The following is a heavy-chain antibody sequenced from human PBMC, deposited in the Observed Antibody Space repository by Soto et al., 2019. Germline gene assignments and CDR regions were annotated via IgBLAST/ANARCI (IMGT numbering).Heavy chain of an antibody. CDR3: ARHGSIAVALWWFDP. J-gene: IGHJ5*02. CDR1: GGSISSYY. Sequence: PSETLSLTCTVSGGSISSYYWSWIRQPPGKGLDWIWYIYYSGSTNYNPSLKSRVTISVDTSKNQFSLKLSSVTAADTAVYYCARHGSIAVALWWFDPWGQGTLVTVSS. D-gene: IGHD6-19*01. CDR2: IYYSGST. V-gene: IGHV4-59*08.